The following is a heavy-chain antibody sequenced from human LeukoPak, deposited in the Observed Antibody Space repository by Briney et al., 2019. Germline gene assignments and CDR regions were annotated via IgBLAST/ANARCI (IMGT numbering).Heavy chain of an antibody. Sequence: GGSLRLSCAGSGFSFTEYYMTWIRQTPGKGLEWLSHINSSGTIIYYADSVKGRFTISRDNAKNSLFLQMNSLRAEDTAVYFCAREGQLLLDGYYAMDVWGQGTTVTVTS. CDR2: INSSGTII. J-gene: IGHJ6*02. V-gene: IGHV3-11*01. CDR1: GFSFTEYY. CDR3: AREGQLLLDGYYAMDV. D-gene: IGHD2-2*01.